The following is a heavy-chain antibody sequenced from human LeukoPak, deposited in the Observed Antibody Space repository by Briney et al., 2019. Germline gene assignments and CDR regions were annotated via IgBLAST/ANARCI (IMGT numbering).Heavy chain of an antibody. J-gene: IGHJ4*02. CDR1: GFAVSTNY. CDR3: ARDHGRGYCSSTSCYPGVDY. V-gene: IGHV3-53*01. D-gene: IGHD2-2*01. CDR2: IYSGDNT. Sequence: QTGGSLRLSCAASGFAVSTNYMSWVRQAPGKGLEWVSVIYSGDNTYYSDSVKGRFTISRDNSKNTLCLQMNSLRAEDTAVYYCARDHGRGYCSSTSCYPGVDYGGQGTLVTVSS.